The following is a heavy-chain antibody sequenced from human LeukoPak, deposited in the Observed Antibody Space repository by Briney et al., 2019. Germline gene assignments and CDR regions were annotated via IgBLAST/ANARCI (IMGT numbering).Heavy chain of an antibody. D-gene: IGHD3-10*01. CDR3: AKWYHGSGSYYTGDVDVFDI. J-gene: IGHJ3*02. Sequence: GGSLRLSCAASGFTFSSYAMSWVRQAPGKGLEWVSAISGSGGSTYYADSVKGRFTISRDNSKNTLYLQMNSLRAEDTAVYYCAKWYHGSGSYYTGDVDVFDIWGQGTMVTVSS. CDR1: GFTFSSYA. V-gene: IGHV3-23*01. CDR2: ISGSGGST.